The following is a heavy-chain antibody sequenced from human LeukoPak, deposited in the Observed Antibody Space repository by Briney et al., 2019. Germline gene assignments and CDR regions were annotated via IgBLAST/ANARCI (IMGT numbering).Heavy chain of an antibody. V-gene: IGHV3-74*01. CDR1: GFNFNIYW. J-gene: IGHJ4*02. D-gene: IGHD4-23*01. CDR2: INPDGTST. Sequence: TGGSLRLSCAASGFNFNIYWINWVRHAPGKGLVWVSRINPDGTSTSHADSVRGRFTISRDNTKNTLYLHMSSLGVEDTAIYYCVRATAVAFDIWGQGALVTVSS. CDR3: VRATAVAFDI.